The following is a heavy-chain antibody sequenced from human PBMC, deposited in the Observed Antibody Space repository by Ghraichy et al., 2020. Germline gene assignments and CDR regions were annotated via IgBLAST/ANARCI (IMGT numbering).Heavy chain of an antibody. V-gene: IGHV3-15*01. CDR2: IRNKSAGGTS. CDR3: ATDRVDILADYYSAFDS. Sequence: GGSLRLSCVASGFTFSNVWISWVRQAPGKGLEWVSRIRNKSAGGTSEYAASVKGRFTISRDDSRSTLYLQMNGLQIEDKAVYYCATDRVDILADYYSAFDSWGKGTKVTGSS. J-gene: IGHJ3*02. CDR1: GFTFSNVW. D-gene: IGHD3-9*01.